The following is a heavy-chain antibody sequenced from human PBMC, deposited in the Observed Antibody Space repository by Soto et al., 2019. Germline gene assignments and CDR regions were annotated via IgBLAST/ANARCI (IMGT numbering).Heavy chain of an antibody. D-gene: IGHD3-3*01. V-gene: IGHV4-61*01. J-gene: IGHJ4*02. CDR3: ARVRGSGYLDY. Sequence: QVQLQESGPGLVKPSETLSLTCTVSGGSVSSGNYYWSWIRQPPGKGLEWIGYIYYSGSTNYNPSLKSRVTISVDTSKNQFSLKLSSVTAADTAVYYCARVRGSGYLDYWGQGTLVTVSS. CDR1: GGSVSSGNYY. CDR2: IYYSGST.